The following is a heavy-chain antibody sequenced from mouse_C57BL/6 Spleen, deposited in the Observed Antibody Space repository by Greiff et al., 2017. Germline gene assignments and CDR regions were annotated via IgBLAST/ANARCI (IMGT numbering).Heavy chain of an antibody. J-gene: IGHJ2*01. Sequence: VQLQQSGAELVRPGASVTLSCKASGYTFTDYEMHWVKQTPVHGLEWIGAIDPETGGTAYNQKFKGKAILTADKSSSTAYMELRSLTSEDSAVYYCAREDYDYDYCDYWGQGTTLTVSS. D-gene: IGHD2-4*01. V-gene: IGHV1-15*01. CDR1: GYTFTDYE. CDR3: AREDYDYDYCDY. CDR2: IDPETGGT.